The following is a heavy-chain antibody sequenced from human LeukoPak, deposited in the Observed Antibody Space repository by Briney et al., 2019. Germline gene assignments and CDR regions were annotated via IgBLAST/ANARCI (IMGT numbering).Heavy chain of an antibody. CDR2: ISYDGSNK. D-gene: IGHD6-13*01. Sequence: GGSLRLSCAASGFTFSSYAMHWVRQAPGKGLEWVAVISYDGSNKYYADSVKGRLTISRDNSKNTLYLQMNSLRAEDTAVYYCARTIAAAGRGDYRGQGTLVTVSS. CDR3: ARTIAAAGRGDY. V-gene: IGHV3-30-3*01. J-gene: IGHJ4*02. CDR1: GFTFSSYA.